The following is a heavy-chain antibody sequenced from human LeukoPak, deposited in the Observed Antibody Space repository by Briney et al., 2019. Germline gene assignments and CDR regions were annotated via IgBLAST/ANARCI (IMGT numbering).Heavy chain of an antibody. Sequence: SETLSLTCTVSGGSISSYYWSWIRQPPGKGLELIGYIYYSGSTNYNPSLKSRVTISVDTSKNQFSLKLSSVTAADTAVYYCARHEQDGDYNYYYYGMDVWGQGTTVTVSS. V-gene: IGHV4-59*08. J-gene: IGHJ6*02. CDR1: GGSISSYY. D-gene: IGHD4-17*01. CDR3: ARHEQDGDYNYYYYGMDV. CDR2: IYYSGST.